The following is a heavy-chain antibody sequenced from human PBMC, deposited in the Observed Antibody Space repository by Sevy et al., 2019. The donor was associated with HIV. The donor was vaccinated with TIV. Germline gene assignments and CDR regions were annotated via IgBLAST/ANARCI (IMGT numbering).Heavy chain of an antibody. Sequence: GESLKISCAASGFTLSSYSMNWVRQAPGKGLEWVSSISRTSNYIYHADSLKGRFTISRDNAKNSLYLQMNSLRAEDTAMYYYARAPPGIIQTHWYFDLWGRGTLVTVSS. CDR2: ISRTSNYI. CDR3: ARAPPGIIQTHWYFDL. CDR1: GFTLSSYS. V-gene: IGHV3-21*01. J-gene: IGHJ2*01. D-gene: IGHD5-18*01.